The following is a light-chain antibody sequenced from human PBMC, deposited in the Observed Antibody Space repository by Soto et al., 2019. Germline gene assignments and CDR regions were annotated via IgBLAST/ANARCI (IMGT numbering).Light chain of an antibody. J-gene: IGLJ1*01. V-gene: IGLV2-14*01. CDR2: DVS. CDR1: SSDVGGYNY. CDR3: SSYTSSSTPYV. Sequence: QSVLTQPASVSVSPGQSITISCTGTSSDVGGYNYVSWYQQRPGKAPKLMIYDVSNRPSGVSNRFSGSKSGNTASLTISGLQAEDEADYYCSSYTSSSTPYVFGTGTKVTVL.